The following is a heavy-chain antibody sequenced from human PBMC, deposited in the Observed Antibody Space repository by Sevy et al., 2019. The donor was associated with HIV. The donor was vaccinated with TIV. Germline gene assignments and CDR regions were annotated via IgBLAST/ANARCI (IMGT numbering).Heavy chain of an antibody. CDR2: IYSSSST. D-gene: IGHD5-12*01. J-gene: IGHJ4*02. Sequence: GGSLRLSCAASGFTVSSNYMSWCSQAPGKGLVWVSVIYSSSSTYYANSVKGRFTISSDNSKYKLYLQMNSLRAEDTAVYYCARALSGPTGLDYWGQGTLVTVSS. CDR3: ARALSGPTGLDY. CDR1: GFTVSSNY. V-gene: IGHV3-53*01.